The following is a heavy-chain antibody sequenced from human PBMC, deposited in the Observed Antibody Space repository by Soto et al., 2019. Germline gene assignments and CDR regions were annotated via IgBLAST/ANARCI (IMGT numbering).Heavy chain of an antibody. CDR3: ARETYCGGDCYPHYGMDV. CDR2: IWYDGSNK. J-gene: IGHJ6*02. CDR1: GCTFSSYG. V-gene: IGHV3-33*01. Sequence: VGSLRLSCAASGCTFSSYGMHWVRQAPGKGLEWVAVIWYDGSNKYYADSVKGRFTISRDNSKNTLYLQMNSLRAEDTAVYYCARETYCGGDCYPHYGMDVWGQGTTVTVSS. D-gene: IGHD2-21*02.